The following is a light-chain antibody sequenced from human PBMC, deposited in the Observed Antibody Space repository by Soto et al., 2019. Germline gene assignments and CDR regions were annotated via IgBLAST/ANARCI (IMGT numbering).Light chain of an antibody. Sequence: QSVLTQPPSVSGAPGQGVTISCTGSSCNIGAGYDVHWYRHLPGKAPKLLIHRNTLRPSGVPNRFSASKSGTSASLAITGRRHEDEDEYYCQSYDNTLSVPLVFGGGTKLTVL. CDR2: RNT. J-gene: IGLJ3*02. V-gene: IGLV1-40*01. CDR1: SCNIGAGYD. CDR3: QSYDNTLSVPLV.